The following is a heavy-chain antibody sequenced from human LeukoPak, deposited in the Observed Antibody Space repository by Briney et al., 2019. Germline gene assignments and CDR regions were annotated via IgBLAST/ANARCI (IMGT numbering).Heavy chain of an antibody. Sequence: SVKVSCKASGGTFSSYAISWVRQAPGQGLEWMGRIIPILGIANYAQKFQGRVAITADKSTSTAYMELSSLRSEDTAVYYCASLPYDFWSGVNYYYYGMDVWGQGTTVTVSS. CDR3: ASLPYDFWSGVNYYYYGMDV. J-gene: IGHJ6*02. D-gene: IGHD3-3*01. CDR1: GGTFSSYA. V-gene: IGHV1-69*04. CDR2: IIPILGIA.